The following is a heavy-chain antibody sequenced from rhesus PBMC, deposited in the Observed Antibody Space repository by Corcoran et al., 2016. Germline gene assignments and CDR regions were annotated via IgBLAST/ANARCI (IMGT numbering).Heavy chain of an antibody. CDR3: ARARGRDNCLRYYFEY. D-gene: IGHD1-26*01. Sequence: VQLQESGLGLVKPSELLSPICAVPGGSISGGCDWRWFRQPTGKGLEWITYVDGPAGATVYNSSLRSRVTMSEVASKNQFSLRLSSVTSADTAVYYCARARGRDNCLRYYFEYWGQGVLVTVSS. J-gene: IGHJ4*01. CDR1: GGSISGGCD. V-gene: IGHV4-76*01. CDR2: VDGPAGAT.